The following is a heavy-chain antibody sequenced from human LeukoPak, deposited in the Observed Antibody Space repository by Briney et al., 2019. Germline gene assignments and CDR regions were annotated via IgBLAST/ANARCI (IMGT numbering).Heavy chain of an antibody. CDR1: GGSFSGHY. Sequence: SETLSLTCTGYGGSFSGHYWSWIRQSPGKGLEWIGEINDSGSTDYNPSLKSRVTISIDTSKKQFSLKLSSVTAADTAIYYCARGGMATTSDYWGQGTLVTVSS. V-gene: IGHV4-34*01. CDR3: ARGGMATTSDY. CDR2: INDSGST. J-gene: IGHJ4*02. D-gene: IGHD5-24*01.